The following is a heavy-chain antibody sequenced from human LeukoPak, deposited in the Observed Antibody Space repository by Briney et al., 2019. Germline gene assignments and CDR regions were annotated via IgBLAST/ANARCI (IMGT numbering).Heavy chain of an antibody. CDR3: ARGNDYVWGSYRYWFNP. CDR1: GGTFSSYA. D-gene: IGHD3-16*02. CDR2: IIPIFGTA. J-gene: IGHJ5*02. Sequence: SVKVSCKASGGTFSSYAISWVRQAPGQGLEWMGRIIPIFGTANYAQKFQGRVTITTDESTSTAYMELSSLRSEDTAVYYCARGNDYVWGSYRYWFNPWGQGTLVTVSS. V-gene: IGHV1-69*05.